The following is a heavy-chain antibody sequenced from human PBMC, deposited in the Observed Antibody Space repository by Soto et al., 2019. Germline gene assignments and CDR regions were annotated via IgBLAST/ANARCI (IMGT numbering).Heavy chain of an antibody. J-gene: IGHJ3*02. CDR2: ISYDGSNK. CDR3: ARDRGGSCGWYGAFDI. D-gene: IGHD6-19*01. CDR1: GFTFSSYA. V-gene: IGHV3-30-3*01. Sequence: QVQLVESGGGVVQPGRSLRLSCAASGFTFSSYAMHWVRQAPGKGLEWVAVISYDGSNKYYADSVKGRFTISRDNSKNTLYLQMNSLRAEDTAVYYCARDRGGSCGWYGAFDIWGQGTMVTVSS.